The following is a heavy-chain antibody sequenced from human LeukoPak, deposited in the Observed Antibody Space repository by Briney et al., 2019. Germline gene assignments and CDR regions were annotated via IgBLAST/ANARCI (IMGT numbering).Heavy chain of an antibody. D-gene: IGHD2-2*01. CDR3: ARTMPSAFDI. Sequence: TSETLSLTCTVSGGSISSSSYYWGWIRQPPGKGLEWIGYIYYSGSTNYNPSLKSRVTISVDTSKNQFSLKLSSVTAADTAVYYCARTMPSAFDIWGQGTMVTVSS. J-gene: IGHJ3*02. CDR2: IYYSGST. V-gene: IGHV4-61*05. CDR1: GGSISSSSYY.